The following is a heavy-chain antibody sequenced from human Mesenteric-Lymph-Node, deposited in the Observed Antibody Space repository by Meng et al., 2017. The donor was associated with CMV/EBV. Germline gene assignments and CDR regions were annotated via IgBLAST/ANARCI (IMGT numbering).Heavy chain of an antibody. CDR2: INHSGST. CDR3: ARGSSYDILTGYFDY. Sequence: VQFTQLGPGLLKPSETLSVTCAVYGGSFSGYYWNWIRQSPEKGLEWIGEINHSGSTTYNPSFTSRIIISVDTSTNQISLNMSSVTAADTAVYYCARGSSYDILTGYFDYWGQGALVTVSS. J-gene: IGHJ4*02. CDR1: GGSFSGYY. D-gene: IGHD3-9*01. V-gene: IGHV4-34*01.